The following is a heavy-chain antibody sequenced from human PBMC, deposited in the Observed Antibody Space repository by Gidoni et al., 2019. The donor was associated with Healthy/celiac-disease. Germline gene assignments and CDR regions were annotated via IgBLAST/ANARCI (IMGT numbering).Heavy chain of an antibody. CDR2: INHSGST. D-gene: IGHD3-22*01. V-gene: IGHV4-34*01. J-gene: IGHJ6*02. CDR3: ARERSGYNPTWPNYYGMDV. CDR1: GGSFSGYY. Sequence: QVQLQQWGAGLLEPSETLSLTCAVYGGSFSGYYWSWIRQPPGKGLEWIGEINHSGSTNYNPSLKSRVTISVDTSKNQFSLKLSSVTAADTAVYYCARERSGYNPTWPNYYGMDVWGQGTTVTVSS.